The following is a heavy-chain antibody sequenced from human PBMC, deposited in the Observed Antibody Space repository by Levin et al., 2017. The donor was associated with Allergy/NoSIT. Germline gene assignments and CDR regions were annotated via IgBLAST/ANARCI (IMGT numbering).Heavy chain of an antibody. CDR2: ISKDGSNT. J-gene: IGHJ4*02. CDR3: VKDHGDLPSYFDH. Sequence: GGSLRLSCAASGFSFSSYGMHWVRQVPGKGLECVTKISKDGSNTYYKDSVKGRFTISRDNSKNTLYLQMNSLRPEDTAVYHCVKDHGDLPSYFDHWGQGTLITVSS. V-gene: IGHV3-30*18. D-gene: IGHD4-17*01. CDR1: GFSFSSYG.